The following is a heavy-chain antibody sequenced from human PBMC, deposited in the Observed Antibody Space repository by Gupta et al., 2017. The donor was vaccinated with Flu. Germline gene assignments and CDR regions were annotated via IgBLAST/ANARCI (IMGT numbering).Heavy chain of an antibody. Sequence: SGSYWSWIRQPPGKGPEWIGEIDHSGGTNYNPALKSRVTMSVDTSKNQFSLYLYSVTAADTAIYYCTRLGGFTVGYNWFDPWGQGTLVTVSS. CDR1: SGSY. CDR2: IDHSGGT. CDR3: TRLGGFTVGYNWFDP. J-gene: IGHJ5*02. V-gene: IGHV4-34*01. D-gene: IGHD4-4*01.